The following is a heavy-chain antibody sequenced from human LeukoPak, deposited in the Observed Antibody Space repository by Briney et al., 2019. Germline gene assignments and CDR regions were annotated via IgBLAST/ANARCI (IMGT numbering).Heavy chain of an antibody. Sequence: PGGSLRLSCAASGFTFSSFGMNWVRQAPGKGLEWVSAISDSGVSTYYPDSVKGRFTVSRDTSKNTLYLQMNSLRAEDTAVYYCAKDKGVAESSGWYFSFYGMDVWGQGTTVTVSS. CDR1: GFTFSSFG. D-gene: IGHD6-19*01. V-gene: IGHV3-23*01. CDR3: AKDKGVAESSGWYFSFYGMDV. CDR2: ISDSGVST. J-gene: IGHJ6*02.